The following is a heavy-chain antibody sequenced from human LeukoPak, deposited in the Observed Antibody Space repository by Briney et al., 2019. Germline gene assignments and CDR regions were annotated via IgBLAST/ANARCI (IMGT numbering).Heavy chain of an antibody. CDR1: GGSISSGGYY. CDR3: AREGGRPAAPPDY. V-gene: IGHV4-30-2*01. CDR2: IYHSGST. Sequence: PSETLSLTCTVSGGSISSGGYYWSWIRQPPGKGLEWIGYIYHSGSTYYNPSLKSRVTISVDRSKNQFSLKLSSVTAADTAVYYCAREGGRPAAPPDYWGQGTLVTVSS. D-gene: IGHD2-2*01. J-gene: IGHJ4*02.